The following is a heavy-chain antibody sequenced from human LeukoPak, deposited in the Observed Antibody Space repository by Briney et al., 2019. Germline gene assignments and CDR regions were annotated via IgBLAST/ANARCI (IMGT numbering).Heavy chain of an antibody. CDR3: ARDMTTVTSVYYYYYYMDV. CDR2: IRYDRSNK. CDR1: GFTFCNYG. J-gene: IGHJ6*03. Sequence: GGSLRLSCAVSGFTFCNYGMQWLRQAPGKGLEWVAFIRYDRSNKLHPDSVKSRFTISRDNAKNTLYLQMNRLRAEDTAVYYCARDMTTVTSVYYYYYYMDVWGKGTTVTVSS. D-gene: IGHD4-17*01. V-gene: IGHV3-30*02.